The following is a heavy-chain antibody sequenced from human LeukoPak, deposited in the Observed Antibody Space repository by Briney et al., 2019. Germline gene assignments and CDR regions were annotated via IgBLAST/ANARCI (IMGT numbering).Heavy chain of an antibody. CDR3: ARGYSSGWYSGTNWFDP. D-gene: IGHD6-19*01. CDR1: GFTFSSYS. Sequence: GGSLRLSCAASGFTFSSYSMNWVRQAPGKGLEWVSSISSSSSYIYYADSVKGRFTISRDNAKNSLYLQMNSLRDEDTAVYYCARGYSSGWYSGTNWFDPWGQGTLVTVSS. J-gene: IGHJ5*02. V-gene: IGHV3-21*01. CDR2: ISSSSSYI.